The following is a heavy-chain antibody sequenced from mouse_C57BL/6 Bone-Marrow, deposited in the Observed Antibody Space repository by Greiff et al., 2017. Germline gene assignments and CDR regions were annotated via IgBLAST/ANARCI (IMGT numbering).Heavy chain of an antibody. V-gene: IGHV14-4*01. CDR1: GFNIKDDY. D-gene: IGHD1-1*01. CDR3: TTYGSSVWYFDV. Sequence: EVKLLESGAELVRPGASVKLSCTASGFNIKDDYMHWVKPRPEQGLEWIGWIVPETGDTEYASNFSGKATITADTSSNTAYLQISSLTSEDTSVYYCTTYGSSVWYFDVWGTGTTVTVSS. J-gene: IGHJ1*03. CDR2: IVPETGDT.